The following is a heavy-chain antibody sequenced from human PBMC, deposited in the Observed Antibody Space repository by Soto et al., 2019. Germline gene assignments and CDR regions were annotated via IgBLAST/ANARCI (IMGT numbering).Heavy chain of an antibody. CDR1: GYSFTDYH. Sequence: ASVKVSCKASGYSFTDYHIHWVRQAPGQGLEWLGRINPKSGGTSTAQKFQGWVTMTTDTSISTASMELTRLTSDDTAIYYCARGDSTDCSNGVCSFFYNHDMDVWGQGSTVTVSS. CDR3: ARGDSTDCSNGVCSFFYNHDMDV. V-gene: IGHV1-2*04. CDR2: INPKSGGT. J-gene: IGHJ6*02. D-gene: IGHD2-8*01.